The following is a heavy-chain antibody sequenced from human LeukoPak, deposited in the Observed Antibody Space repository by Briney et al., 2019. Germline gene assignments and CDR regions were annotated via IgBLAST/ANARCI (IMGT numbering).Heavy chain of an antibody. CDR3: ARNGPVSYYYGSGSYPGWFDP. V-gene: IGHV4-34*01. Sequence: PSETLSLTCAVYGGSFSGYYWSWIRQPPGKGLEWIGEINHSGSTNYNPSLKSRVTISVDTSKNQFSLKLSSVTAADTAVYYCARNGPVSYYYGSGSYPGWFDPWGQGTLVTVSS. D-gene: IGHD3-10*01. CDR2: INHSGST. CDR1: GGSFSGYY. J-gene: IGHJ5*02.